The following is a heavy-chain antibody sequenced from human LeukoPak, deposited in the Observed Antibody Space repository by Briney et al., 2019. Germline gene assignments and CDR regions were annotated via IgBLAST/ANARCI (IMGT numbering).Heavy chain of an antibody. J-gene: IGHJ4*02. CDR2: IYHSGST. Sequence: SETLSLTCSVSGYSISSGYYWGWIRQPPGKGLEWIGSIYHSGSTHYNPSLKSRVTISVDTSKNQFSLKLNSVTAADTALYYCARIDWSVAYYFDSWGQGTLVTVFS. CDR3: ARIDWSVAYYFDS. CDR1: GYSISSGYY. D-gene: IGHD2-21*01. V-gene: IGHV4-38-2*02.